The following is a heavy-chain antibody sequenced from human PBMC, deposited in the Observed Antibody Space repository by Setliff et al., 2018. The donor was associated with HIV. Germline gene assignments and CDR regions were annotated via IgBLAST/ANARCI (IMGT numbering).Heavy chain of an antibody. J-gene: IGHJ3*02. V-gene: IGHV1-3*01. D-gene: IGHD4-4*01. CDR3: ARDGETTVMGDVFDI. CDR2: INAGNGNT. Sequence: ASVKVSCKASGYTFTSYAMHWVRQAPGQRLEWMGWINAGNGNTKYSQKFQGRVTITRDTSASTAYMELSSLRSEDTAVYYCARDGETTVMGDVFDIWGQGTMVTVSS. CDR1: GYTFTSYA.